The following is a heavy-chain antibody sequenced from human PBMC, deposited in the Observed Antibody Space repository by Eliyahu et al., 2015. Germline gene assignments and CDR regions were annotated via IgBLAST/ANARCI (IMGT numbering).Heavy chain of an antibody. CDR2: ISGSGGFT. V-gene: IGHV3-23*01. CDR3: AKDPDKYDFWSGYRSYFDY. J-gene: IGHJ4*02. D-gene: IGHD3-3*01. CDR1: GFXXSGYA. Sequence: VQLLESGGNLVQRGGSLRLSCAASGFXXSGYAXSWVRQAPGKGQEWVSSISGSGGFTYYADSVKGRFTISRDNSKNTLYLQMNSLRVEDTAIYYCAKDPDKYDFWSGYRSYFDYWGQGTLVTVSS.